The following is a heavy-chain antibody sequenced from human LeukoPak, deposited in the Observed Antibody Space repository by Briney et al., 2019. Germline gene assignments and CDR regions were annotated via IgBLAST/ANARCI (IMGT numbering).Heavy chain of an antibody. J-gene: IGHJ6*02. CDR1: GGSFSGYY. CDR2: INHSGST. D-gene: IGHD6-19*01. V-gene: IGHV4-34*01. Sequence: SETLSLTCAVYGGSFSGYYWSWIRQPPGKGLEWIGEINHSGSTNYNPSLKSRVNISVDTSKNQFSLKLSSVTAADTAVYYCARGGSSGWYGTHYYYYGMDVWGQGTTVTVSS. CDR3: ARGGSSGWYGTHYYYYGMDV.